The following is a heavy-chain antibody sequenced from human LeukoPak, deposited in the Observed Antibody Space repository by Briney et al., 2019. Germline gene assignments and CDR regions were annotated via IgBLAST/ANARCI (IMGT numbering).Heavy chain of an antibody. V-gene: IGHV4-34*01. CDR3: ARDPYDFWSGYSFDI. CDR2: INHSGST. D-gene: IGHD3-3*01. CDR1: GGSFSGYY. Sequence: KPSETLSLTCAVYGGSFSGYYWSWIRQPPGKGLEWIGEINHSGSTNYNPSLKSRVTMSVDTSKNQFSLKLSSVTAADTAVYYCARDPYDFWSGYSFDIWGQGTMVTVSS. J-gene: IGHJ3*02.